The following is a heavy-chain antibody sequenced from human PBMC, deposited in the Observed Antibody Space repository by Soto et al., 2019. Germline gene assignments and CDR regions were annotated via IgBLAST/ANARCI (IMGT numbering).Heavy chain of an antibody. V-gene: IGHV1-3*01. D-gene: IGHD3-10*01. CDR3: ARAGRWDLDLLWFRELLLDF. Sequence: GASVKVSCKASVYTFTSYAMHWVRQAPGQRLEWMGWINAGNGNTKYSQKFQGRVTITRDTSASTAYMELSSLRSEDTAVYYCARAGRWDLDLLWFRELLLDFWGQGTLVIVSS. CDR2: INAGNGNT. CDR1: VYTFTSYA. J-gene: IGHJ4*02.